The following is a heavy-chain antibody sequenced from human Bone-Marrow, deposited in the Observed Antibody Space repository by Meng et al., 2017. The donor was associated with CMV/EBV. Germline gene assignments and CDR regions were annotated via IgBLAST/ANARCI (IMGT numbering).Heavy chain of an antibody. Sequence: GESLKISCAASGFTFSSYGMHWVRQAPGKGLEWVAFIRYDGSNKYYADSVKGRFTISRDNSKNTLYLQMNSLRAGDTAVSYCARDNRGSLLPWGQGTLVTVSS. V-gene: IGHV3-30*02. CDR2: IRYDGSNK. CDR3: ARDNRGSLLP. J-gene: IGHJ5*02. CDR1: GFTFSSYG. D-gene: IGHD1-26*01.